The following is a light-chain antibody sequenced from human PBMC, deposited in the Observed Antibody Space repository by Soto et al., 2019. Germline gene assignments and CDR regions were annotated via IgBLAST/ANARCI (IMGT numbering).Light chain of an antibody. CDR1: QSVSSSY. Sequence: EIALTQSPGTLSLSPGERATLSCRASQSVSSSYLAWYQQKPGQAPRLLIYGASSRATGIPDRFSGSGSGTDFTLTISRLEPGDFAVYYCQQYGTSRWTFGQGTQVEIK. CDR2: GAS. V-gene: IGKV3-20*01. J-gene: IGKJ1*01. CDR3: QQYGTSRWT.